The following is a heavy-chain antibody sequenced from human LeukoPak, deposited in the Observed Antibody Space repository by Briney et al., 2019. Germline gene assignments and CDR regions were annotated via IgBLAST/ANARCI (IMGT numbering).Heavy chain of an antibody. D-gene: IGHD3-10*01. V-gene: IGHV3-15*01. CDR1: GFDIYNDW. CDR2: IKSKSAGGTI. CDR3: TLIKGWGSGTYYLDY. J-gene: IGHJ4*02. Sequence: PGGSLRLSCAASGFDIYNDWMSWVRQAPGRGLEWVGRIKSKSAGGTIDYAAPVNGRFIISRDDSKNTLYLQMNSLETEDTAMYYCTLIKGWGSGTYYLDYWGQGTLVTVSS.